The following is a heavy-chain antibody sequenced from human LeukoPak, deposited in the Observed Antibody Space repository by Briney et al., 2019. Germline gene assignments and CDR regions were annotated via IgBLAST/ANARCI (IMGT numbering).Heavy chain of an antibody. CDR1: GFTFSSYW. J-gene: IGHJ4*02. CDR3: ACSRTFDY. CDR2: IKQDGSEK. V-gene: IGHV3-7*03. D-gene: IGHD6-13*01. Sequence: GGSLRLSCAASGFTFSSYWMTWVRQAPGKGLEWVANIKQDGSEKYYVDSVKGRFSISRDNAKNSLYLQMNSLRAEDTAVYYCACSRTFDYWGQGSLVTVSS.